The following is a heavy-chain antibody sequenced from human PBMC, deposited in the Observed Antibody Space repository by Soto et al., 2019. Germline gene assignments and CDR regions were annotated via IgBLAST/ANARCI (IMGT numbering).Heavy chain of an antibody. CDR2: IYHSGST. CDR3: ARGLQSFTFGGVHYFDY. Sequence: SETLALTCAVSGGSISSGGYSWSWIRQPPGKGLEWIGYIYHSGSTYYNPSLKSRVTISVDRSKNQFSLKLSSVAAADTAVYYCARGLQSFTFGGVHYFDYWGQGTLVTAPQ. D-gene: IGHD3-16*01. J-gene: IGHJ4*02. CDR1: GGSISSGGYS. V-gene: IGHV4-30-2*01.